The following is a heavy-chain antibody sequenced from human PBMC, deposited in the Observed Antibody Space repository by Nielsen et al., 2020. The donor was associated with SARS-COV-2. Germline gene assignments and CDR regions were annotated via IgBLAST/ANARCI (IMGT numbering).Heavy chain of an antibody. CDR1: GFTVSSYA. D-gene: IGHD6-19*01. Sequence: GGSLRLSCAASGFTVSSYAMHWVRQAPGKGLEWVSGISWNSGSIGYADSVKGRFTISRDNAKNSLYLQMNSLRAEDTALYYCAKLANSYSSADYWGQGTLVTVSS. V-gene: IGHV3-9*01. CDR2: ISWNSGSI. CDR3: AKLANSYSSADY. J-gene: IGHJ4*02.